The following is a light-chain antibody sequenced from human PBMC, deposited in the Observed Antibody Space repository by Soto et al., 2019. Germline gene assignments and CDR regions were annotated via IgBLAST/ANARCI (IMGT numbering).Light chain of an antibody. Sequence: EIVLTQSPGTLSLSPGERATLSCRASQGVSSSYLAWYQQKPGQAPRLLIYGASTRATGIPARFSGGGSGTDFTLTISSLQPEDFATYYCQQLNSYPVTFGQGTRLEIK. V-gene: IGKV3-20*01. CDR2: GAS. CDR3: QQLNSYPVT. J-gene: IGKJ5*01. CDR1: QGVSSSY.